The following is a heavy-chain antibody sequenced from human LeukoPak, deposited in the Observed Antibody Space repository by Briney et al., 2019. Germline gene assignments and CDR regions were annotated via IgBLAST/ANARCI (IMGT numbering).Heavy chain of an antibody. D-gene: IGHD3-9*01. V-gene: IGHV4-59*01. CDR1: GGSTSSYY. CDR2: VYYSGST. J-gene: IGHJ4*02. Sequence: PSETLSLTCTVSGGSTSSYYWSWIRQPPGKGLEWIGYVYYSGSTYYNPSLKSRVTISVDTSKKQFSLKLTSVTTADTAVYYCARGQDLRGSPTIYPFDYWGQGTLVTVSS. CDR3: ARGQDLRGSPTIYPFDY.